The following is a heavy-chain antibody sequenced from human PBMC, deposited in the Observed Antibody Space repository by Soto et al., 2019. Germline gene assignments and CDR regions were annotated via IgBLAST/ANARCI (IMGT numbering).Heavy chain of an antibody. D-gene: IGHD2-21*01. CDR1: GYTFSNSA. CDR2: ISAYNGNT. J-gene: IGHJ3*02. Sequence: ASVKVSCKASGYTFSNSAISWVRQAPGQGLEWMGWISAYNGNTNYAQKLQGRVTMTTDTFTSTAYMGLRSLRSDDTAVYYCARDLSTLIPPDAFDIWGQGTMVTVSS. CDR3: ARDLSTLIPPDAFDI. V-gene: IGHV1-18*01.